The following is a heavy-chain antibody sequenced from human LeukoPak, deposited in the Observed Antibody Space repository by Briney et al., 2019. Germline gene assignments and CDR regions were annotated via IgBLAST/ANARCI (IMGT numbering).Heavy chain of an antibody. V-gene: IGHV3-74*01. D-gene: IGHD5-12*01. CDR1: GFIFSSYW. CDR2: INTDGSST. J-gene: IGHJ4*02. CDR3: ARDQGGYDLFDY. Sequence: GGSLRLSCAASGFIFSSYWMHWVRHAPGKGLAWVSRINTDGSSTSYADSVKGRFTISRDNAKNTLYLQMNSLRAEDTAVYYCARDQGGYDLFDYWGQGTLVTVSS.